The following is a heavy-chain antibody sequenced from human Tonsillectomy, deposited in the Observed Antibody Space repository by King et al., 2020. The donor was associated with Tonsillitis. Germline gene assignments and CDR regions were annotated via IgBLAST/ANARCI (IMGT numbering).Heavy chain of an antibody. CDR2: ISPYNDNR. D-gene: IGHD1-26*01. J-gene: IGHJ3*02. V-gene: IGHV1-18*04. CDR3: ARFSASYDAFDI. CDR1: DYTFSGSG. Sequence: QLVQSGAEVKKPGASVKVSCKPSDYTFSGSGITGVRQAPGQGLEWMGGISPYNDNRDYAQKLQGRVTMTTHTSTITAYMELGSLRSDETAVYYCARFSASYDAFDIWGQGTMVTVSS.